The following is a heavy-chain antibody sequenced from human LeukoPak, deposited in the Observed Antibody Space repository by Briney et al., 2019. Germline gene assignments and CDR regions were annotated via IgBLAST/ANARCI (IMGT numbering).Heavy chain of an antibody. CDR3: AKNRHDWAHRPEYYFDY. Sequence: PGGSLRLSCAASGFTFSSYGMHWVRQAPGEGLEWVAFIRYDGSSKYYADSVKGRFTISRDNSKNTVYMQMNSLRTEDTAVYYCAKNRHDWAHRPEYYFDYWGQGALVTVSS. J-gene: IGHJ4*02. CDR2: IRYDGSSK. D-gene: IGHD3-16*01. V-gene: IGHV3-30*02. CDR1: GFTFSSYG.